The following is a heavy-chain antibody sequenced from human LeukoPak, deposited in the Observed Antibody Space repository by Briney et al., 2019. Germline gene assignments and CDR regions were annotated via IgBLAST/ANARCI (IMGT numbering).Heavy chain of an antibody. CDR1: GFTFDDYG. CDR3: ARDQIPYYYDSSGYSDAFDI. J-gene: IGHJ3*02. D-gene: IGHD3-22*01. Sequence: GGSLRLSCAASGFTFDDYGMSWVRQAPGKGLEWVANIKQDGSEKYYVDSVKGRFTISRDNAKNSLYLQMNSLRAEDTAVYYCARDQIPYYYDSSGYSDAFDIWGQGTMVTVSS. V-gene: IGHV3-7*01. CDR2: IKQDGSEK.